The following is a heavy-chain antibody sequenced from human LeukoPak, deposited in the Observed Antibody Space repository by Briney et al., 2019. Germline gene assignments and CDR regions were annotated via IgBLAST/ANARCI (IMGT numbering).Heavy chain of an antibody. Sequence: ASVTVSCKPSGYTFTRYGISWVRQAPGQGLEWMGWISAYNGNTNYAQKLQGRVTMNTDTSTSTAYMELRSLRSDDTAVYYCARDRHCSSTSCYSLWFDPWGQGTLVTVS. CDR1: GYTFTRYG. J-gene: IGHJ5*02. V-gene: IGHV1-18*01. CDR3: ARDRHCSSTSCYSLWFDP. CDR2: ISAYNGNT. D-gene: IGHD2-2*01.